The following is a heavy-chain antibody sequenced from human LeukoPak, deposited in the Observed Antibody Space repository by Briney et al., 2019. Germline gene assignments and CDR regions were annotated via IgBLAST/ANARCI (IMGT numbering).Heavy chain of an antibody. CDR1: GGSISSYY. J-gene: IGHJ5*01. D-gene: IGHD2-8*01. V-gene: IGHV4-59*08. CDR2: IHYSGSS. CDR3: ALAPNSNWFDF. Sequence: SETLSLTCTVSGGSISSYYWSWIRQPPGKGLEWIGNIHYSGSSNYNPSLKSRVTMSIDTSRNQFFLKLSSVTAADTAVYYCALAPNSNWFDFWGQGVLVTVSS.